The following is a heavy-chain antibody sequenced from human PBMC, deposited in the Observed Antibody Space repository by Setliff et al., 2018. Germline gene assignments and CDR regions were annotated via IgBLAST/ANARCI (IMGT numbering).Heavy chain of an antibody. D-gene: IGHD5-18*01. Sequence: LSLTCTVSGGSISSMSYYWGWIRQPPGKGLEWIGSIYHSGSSYYNSSLRSRVTISVDTSKNQFSLILRSVTAADTAVYYCARDRTAYSYGLDVWGQGTTVTVSS. CDR2: IYHSGSS. CDR1: GGSISSMSYY. V-gene: IGHV4-39*07. CDR3: ARDRTAYSYGLDV. J-gene: IGHJ6*02.